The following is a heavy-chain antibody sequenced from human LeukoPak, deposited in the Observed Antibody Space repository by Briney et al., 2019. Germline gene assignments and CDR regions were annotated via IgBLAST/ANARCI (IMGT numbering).Heavy chain of an antibody. D-gene: IGHD2-15*01. CDR1: GYTFTSYD. CDR2: MNPNSGNT. J-gene: IGHJ6*02. Sequence: VASVKVSCKASGYTFTSYDINWVRQATGPGLEWMGWMNPNSGNTGYAQKFQGRVTMTRNTSISTAYMELSSLRSEDTAVYNCARNFARRYCSGGSCYSYYYYGMDVWGQGTTVTVSS. CDR3: ARNFARRYCSGGSCYSYYYYGMDV. V-gene: IGHV1-8*01.